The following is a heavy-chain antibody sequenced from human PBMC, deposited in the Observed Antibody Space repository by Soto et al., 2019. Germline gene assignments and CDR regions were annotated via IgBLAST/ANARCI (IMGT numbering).Heavy chain of an antibody. V-gene: IGHV1-2*02. CDR1: TGTY. Sequence: ASVKVSCKASTGTYLHWVRQAPGQGLEWMGWINPNSGGTHYAEQFQGRVTMTWDTSISTVYMELNSLTSDDTAVYYCAREEATAGNDCFDYWGQGTLVTAPQ. J-gene: IGHJ4*02. CDR3: AREEATAGNDCFDY. CDR2: INPNSGGT. D-gene: IGHD6-13*01.